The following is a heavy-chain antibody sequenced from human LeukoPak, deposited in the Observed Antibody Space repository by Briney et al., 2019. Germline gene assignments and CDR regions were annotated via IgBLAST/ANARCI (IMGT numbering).Heavy chain of an antibody. CDR2: IYYSGST. CDR1: GGSISSYY. Sequence: SETLSLTCTVSGGSISSYYWSWIRQPPGKGLEWIGYIYYSGSTNYNPSLKSRVTISVDTSKNQFSLKLSSVTAADTAVYDCARVGYSYGFTIDYWGQGTLVTVSS. D-gene: IGHD5-18*01. J-gene: IGHJ4*02. CDR3: ARVGYSYGFTIDY. V-gene: IGHV4-59*01.